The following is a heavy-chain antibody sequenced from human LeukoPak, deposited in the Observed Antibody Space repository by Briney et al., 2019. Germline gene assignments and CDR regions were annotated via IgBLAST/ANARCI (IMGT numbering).Heavy chain of an antibody. V-gene: IGHV3-23*01. Sequence: GGSLRLSCAASGFTFSSYAMSWVRQAPGKGLEWVSAISGSGGSTYYADSVKGRFTISRDNAKNSLYLQMNSLRAEDTAVYYCARDLGITMVRGVMGYWGQGTLVTVSS. J-gene: IGHJ4*02. CDR1: GFTFSSYA. CDR2: ISGSGGST. D-gene: IGHD3-10*01. CDR3: ARDLGITMVRGVMGY.